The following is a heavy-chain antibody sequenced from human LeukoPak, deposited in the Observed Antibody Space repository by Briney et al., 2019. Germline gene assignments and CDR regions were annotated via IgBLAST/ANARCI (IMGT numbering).Heavy chain of an antibody. V-gene: IGHV3-30*02. CDR3: AKDESIYSSSWSNFDY. D-gene: IGHD6-13*01. Sequence: GGSLRLSCAASGFTFSSYGMHWVRQAPGKGLEWVAFIRYDGSNKHYADSVKGRFTISRDNSKNTLYLQMNSLRAEDTAVYYCAKDESIYSSSWSNFDYWGQGTLVTVSS. J-gene: IGHJ4*02. CDR2: IRYDGSNK. CDR1: GFTFSSYG.